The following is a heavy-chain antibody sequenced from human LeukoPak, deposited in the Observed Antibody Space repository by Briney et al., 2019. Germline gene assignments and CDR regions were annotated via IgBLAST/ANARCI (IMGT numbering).Heavy chain of an antibody. CDR3: ARGYSYGYFDY. D-gene: IGHD5-18*01. V-gene: IGHV3-33*01. CDR1: GFTFSSYG. J-gene: IGHJ4*02. CDR2: IWYDGSNK. Sequence: GGSLRLSCAASGFTFSSYGMHWVRQAPGKGVEWVAVIWYDGSNKYYADSVKGRFTISRDNSKNTLYLQMNTLRAEDTAVYYCARGYSYGYFDYWGQGTLVTVSS.